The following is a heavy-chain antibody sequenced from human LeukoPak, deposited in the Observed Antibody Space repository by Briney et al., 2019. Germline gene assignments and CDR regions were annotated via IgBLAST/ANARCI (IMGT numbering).Heavy chain of an antibody. CDR3: ARAGGTSWADY. Sequence: GGSLRLSCEASGFTFRDYWMTWVRQAPGKGLEWVANVKQDGTEKFYVDSVKGRFTISRDNGKNSLYLQMNSLRVEDAAIYYCARAGGTSWADYWGQGTLVTVSS. V-gene: IGHV3-7*01. D-gene: IGHD6-13*01. J-gene: IGHJ4*02. CDR1: GFTFRDYW. CDR2: VKQDGTEK.